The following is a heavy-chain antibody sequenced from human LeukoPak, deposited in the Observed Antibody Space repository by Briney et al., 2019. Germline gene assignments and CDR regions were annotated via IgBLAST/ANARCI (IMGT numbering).Heavy chain of an antibody. D-gene: IGHD2-15*01. CDR2: ISYDGSNK. CDR1: GFTFSSYG. CDR3: ARGGTRSGVDY. J-gene: IGHJ4*02. Sequence: AGGSLRLSCAASGFTFSSYGMHWVRQAPGKGLEWVAVISYDGSNKYYADSVKGRFTISRDNAKNSLYLQMNSLRAEDTAVYYCARGGTRSGVDYWGQGTLVTVSS. V-gene: IGHV3-30*03.